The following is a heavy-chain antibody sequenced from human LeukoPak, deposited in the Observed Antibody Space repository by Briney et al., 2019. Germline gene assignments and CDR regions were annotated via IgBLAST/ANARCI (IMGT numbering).Heavy chain of an antibody. J-gene: IGHJ5*02. CDR1: AFTFSSDS. CDR3: ARDPSNLDENNWFDP. D-gene: IGHD1-20*01. CDR2: ISSSSSYI. V-gene: IGHV3-21*01. Sequence: GGSLRLSWAASAFTFSSDSMNWVRQAPGKGLEWVSSISSSSSYIYYADSVKGRFTISRDNAKNSLYLQMNRLRAEDTAVYYCARDPSNLDENNWFDPWGQGTLVTVSS.